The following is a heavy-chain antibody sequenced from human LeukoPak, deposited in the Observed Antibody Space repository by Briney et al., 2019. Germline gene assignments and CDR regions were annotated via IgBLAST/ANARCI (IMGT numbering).Heavy chain of an antibody. J-gene: IGHJ6*04. CDR1: GITVSTNY. V-gene: IGHV3-53*01. CDR2: IYSTDKT. Sequence: GGSLRLSCAASGITVSTNYMNWVRQAPGKGLEWVSAIYSTDKTNYADSVQGRFTISRDPSKNTVYLQMNSLRGEDTAVYYCAREIGYYFDNHSSRLRGRFDVWGTGTTVIVSS. CDR3: AREIGYYFDNHSSRLRGRFDV. D-gene: IGHD3-22*01.